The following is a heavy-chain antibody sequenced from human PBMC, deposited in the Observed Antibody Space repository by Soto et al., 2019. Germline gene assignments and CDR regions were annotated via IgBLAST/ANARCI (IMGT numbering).Heavy chain of an antibody. CDR1: GFTLSSYW. J-gene: IGHJ3*02. Sequence: EVQLEESGGDLVQPGGSLRLSCAASGFTLSSYWMTWVRQAPGKGLEWVANINRDGSKKSYLDSVRGRFTISRDNVMNSLYLQIASLRADDTALYYCARDVSPGSSSLYLDAFDIWGQGTMVTVSS. V-gene: IGHV3-7*05. CDR2: INRDGSKK. D-gene: IGHD6-13*01. CDR3: ARDVSPGSSSLYLDAFDI.